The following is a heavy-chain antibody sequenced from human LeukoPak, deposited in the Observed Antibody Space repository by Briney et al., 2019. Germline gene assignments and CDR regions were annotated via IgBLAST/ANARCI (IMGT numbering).Heavy chain of an antibody. Sequence: SETLSLTCAVYGGSFGGYYWSWIRQPPGKGLEWIGEINHSGSTNYNPSLKSRVTISVDTSKNQFSLKLSSVTAADTAVYYCARVQYSGSYYADYWGQGTLVTVSS. V-gene: IGHV4-34*01. CDR3: ARVQYSGSYYADY. CDR1: GGSFGGYY. J-gene: IGHJ4*02. D-gene: IGHD1-26*01. CDR2: INHSGST.